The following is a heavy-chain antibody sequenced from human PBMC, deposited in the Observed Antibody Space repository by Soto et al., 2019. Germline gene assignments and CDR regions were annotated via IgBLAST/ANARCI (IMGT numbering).Heavy chain of an antibody. V-gene: IGHV3-21*01. Sequence: EVQLVESGGGLVKPGGSLRLSCAASGFTFSSYSMNWVRQAPGKGLEWVSSISSSSSYIYYADSVKGRFTISRDNAKNSLYLKMNSLRAEDTAVYYWARDSYGGGDFDYWGQGTLVTVSS. CDR3: ARDSYGGGDFDY. J-gene: IGHJ4*02. CDR2: ISSSSSYI. CDR1: GFTFSSYS. D-gene: IGHD3-10*01.